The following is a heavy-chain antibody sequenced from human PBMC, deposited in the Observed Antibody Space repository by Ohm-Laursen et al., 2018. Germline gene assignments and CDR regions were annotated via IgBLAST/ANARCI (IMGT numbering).Heavy chain of an antibody. CDR3: ARYYSDAFDI. V-gene: IGHV4-39*01. Sequence: PSQTLSLTCTVSGGSISSSSYYWGWIRQPPGKGLEWIGSIYYSGSTYSTPSLKSRVPISVATSKTQFSQKLSSVTAADTAVYYCARYYSDAFDIWGQGTMVTVSS. CDR2: IYYSGST. D-gene: IGHD3-10*01. CDR1: GGSISSSSYY. J-gene: IGHJ3*02.